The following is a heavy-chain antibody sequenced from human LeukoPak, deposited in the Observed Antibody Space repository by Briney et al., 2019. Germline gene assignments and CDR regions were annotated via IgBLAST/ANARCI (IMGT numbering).Heavy chain of an antibody. CDR1: GYSTISGYF. CDR3: ARQTSGGDAFDI. J-gene: IGHJ3*02. V-gene: IGHV4-38-2*01. D-gene: IGHD2-15*01. CDR2: IYQTGNT. Sequence: PSETLSLTCAVSGYSTISGYFWGWIRQPPGKGLEWIGNIYQTGNTYYNPSLKSRVTISIDTSKNQFSLRLSSVTAADTAVYYCARQTSGGDAFDIWGQGTMVTVSS.